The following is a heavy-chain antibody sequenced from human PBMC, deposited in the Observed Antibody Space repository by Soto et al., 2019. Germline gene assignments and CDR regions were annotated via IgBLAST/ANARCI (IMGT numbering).Heavy chain of an antibody. J-gene: IGHJ6*02. D-gene: IGHD6-19*01. CDR1: GFTFDDHA. CDR3: AKDIKSTGWYFGPHL. CDR2: ISWNSGTI. Sequence: PGGSLRLSCAASGFTFDDHAMHWVRQGPGKGLEWVSGISWNSGTIVYADSVKGRFTISRDNTKNSLYLQMESLRREDTALYYCAKDIKSTGWYFGPHLWGQGTTVTVYS. V-gene: IGHV3-9*01.